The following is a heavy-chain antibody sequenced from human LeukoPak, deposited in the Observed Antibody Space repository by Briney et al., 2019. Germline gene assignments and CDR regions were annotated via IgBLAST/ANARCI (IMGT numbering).Heavy chain of an antibody. CDR2: INPSCGST. CDR3: ARDTPRRGNWNDGLLDY. V-gene: IGHV1-46*01. D-gene: IGHD1-1*01. J-gene: IGHJ4*02. Sequence: GASVTVSCKASGYTFSSHYMHWVRQAPRQGLEWMGIINPSCGSTSYAQQFQGRVTMTRDMSTSTVYMELSSLRSEDTAVYYCARDTPRRGNWNDGLLDYWGQGTLVTVSS. CDR1: GYTFSSHY.